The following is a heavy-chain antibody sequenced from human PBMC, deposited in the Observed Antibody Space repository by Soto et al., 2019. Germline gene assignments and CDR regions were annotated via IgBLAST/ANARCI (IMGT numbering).Heavy chain of an antibody. CDR2: IYPGDSDT. CDR1: GYSFTTYW. D-gene: IGHD3-16*01. V-gene: IGHV5-51*01. Sequence: GESLKISCKGSGYSFTTYWIVWVRQMAGKGLEWMGIIYPGDSDTRYSPSLQGQVTISVDKSISTTYLQWGSLKASDTAIYYCGRQGARGGIDYWGQGTLVTVSS. J-gene: IGHJ4*02. CDR3: GRQGARGGIDY.